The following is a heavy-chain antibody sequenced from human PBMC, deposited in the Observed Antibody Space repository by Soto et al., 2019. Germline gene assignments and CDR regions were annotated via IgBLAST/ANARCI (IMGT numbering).Heavy chain of an antibody. V-gene: IGHV1-18*01. CDR3: ARAELLWFGELFGPLDY. D-gene: IGHD3-10*01. J-gene: IGHJ4*02. CDR1: GYTFTSYG. Sequence: ASVKVSCKASGYTFTSYGISWVRQAPGQGLEWMGWISAYNGNTNYAQKLQGRVTMTTDTSTSTAYMELRSLRSDDTAVYYCARAELLWFGELFGPLDYWGQGTLVTV. CDR2: ISAYNGNT.